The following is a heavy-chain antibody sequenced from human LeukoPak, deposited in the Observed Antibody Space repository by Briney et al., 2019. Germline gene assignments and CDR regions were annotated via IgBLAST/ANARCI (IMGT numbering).Heavy chain of an antibody. J-gene: IGHJ4*02. D-gene: IGHD5-18*01. CDR2: IYYSGST. CDR1: GGSISSYY. CDR3: ARGSDTAMVTLDY. V-gene: IGHV4-59*01. Sequence: SETLSLTCAVSGGSISSYYWSWIRQPPGKGLEWIGYIYYSGSTNYNPSLKSRVTISVDTSKNQLSLKLSSVTAADTAVYYCARGSDTAMVTLDYWGQGTLVTVSS.